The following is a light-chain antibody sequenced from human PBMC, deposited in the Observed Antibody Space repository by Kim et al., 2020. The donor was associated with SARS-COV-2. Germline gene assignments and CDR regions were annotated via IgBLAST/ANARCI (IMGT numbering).Light chain of an antibody. CDR1: SSDVGGYDY. CDR2: DVS. Sequence: GQSITFSCPGTSSDVGGYDYVSWYQQHPGKAPKLMIYDVSKRPSGVSNRFSGSKSGNTASLTISGLQAEDEADYYCSSYTSISTHVFGGGTQLTVL. J-gene: IGLJ3*02. V-gene: IGLV2-14*03. CDR3: SSYTSISTHV.